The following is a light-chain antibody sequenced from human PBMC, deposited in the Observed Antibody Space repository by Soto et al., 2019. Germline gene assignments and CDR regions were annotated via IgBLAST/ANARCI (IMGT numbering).Light chain of an antibody. CDR2: GAS. CDR1: QSVSSN. J-gene: IGKJ1*01. V-gene: IGKV3-15*01. Sequence: EIVMTQSPATLSVSPGERATLSCRASQSVSSNLAWYQQKPVQAPRLLIFGASTRAPGIPARFSGSGSGTEFTLTISSLQAEDFAVSYCQQYNNWPRTFGQGTKVEIK. CDR3: QQYNNWPRT.